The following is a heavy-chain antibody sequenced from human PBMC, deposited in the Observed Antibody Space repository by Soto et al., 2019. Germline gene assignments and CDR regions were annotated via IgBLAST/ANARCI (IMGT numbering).Heavy chain of an antibody. D-gene: IGHD3-22*01. CDR3: ARSRVTYYYDRSAFDI. Sequence: QVQLVQSGAEVKKPGSSVKVSCKASGGTFSSYAISWVRQAPGQGLEWMGGIIPIFGTANYAQKFQGRVTITADESTSTAYMGLSSLISEDTAVYYCARSRVTYYYDRSAFDIWGQGTMVTVSS. CDR2: IIPIFGTA. CDR1: GGTFSSYA. V-gene: IGHV1-69*01. J-gene: IGHJ3*02.